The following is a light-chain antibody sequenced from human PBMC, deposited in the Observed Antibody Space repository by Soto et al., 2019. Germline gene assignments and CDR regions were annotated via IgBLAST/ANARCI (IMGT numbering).Light chain of an antibody. V-gene: IGLV2-14*01. J-gene: IGLJ1*01. CDR2: EVS. CDR1: SSDVGRYNY. CDR3: CSYTNRATYV. Sequence: QSALAQPASVSGSPGQSITISCTGTSSDVGRYNYVSCYQQHPGKAPKLMIHEVSYRPSGVSSRFSGSKSGNTASLTISGLQAEGEAEYHCCSYTNRATYVFGTGTKVTVL.